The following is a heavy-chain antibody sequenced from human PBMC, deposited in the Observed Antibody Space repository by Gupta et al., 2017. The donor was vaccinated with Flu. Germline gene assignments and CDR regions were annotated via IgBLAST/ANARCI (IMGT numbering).Heavy chain of an antibody. Sequence: EVQLVESGGGLVQTGGSLRLSCAASGLTFISYEMTWVRQAPGKGLEWVSYISNSGSTIYYADSVKGRFTISRDNAKNSLYLQMNSLRAEDTAVYYCAREGDDSSGYALNWGQGTLVTVSS. CDR3: AREGDDSSGYALN. CDR2: ISNSGSTI. J-gene: IGHJ4*02. CDR1: GLTFISYE. D-gene: IGHD3-22*01. V-gene: IGHV3-48*03.